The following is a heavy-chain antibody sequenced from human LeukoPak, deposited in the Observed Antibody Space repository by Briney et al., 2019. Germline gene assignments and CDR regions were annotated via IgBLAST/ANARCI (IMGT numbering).Heavy chain of an antibody. CDR1: GGTFSSYA. CDR2: IIPIFGTA. CDR3: ARDGPSYAFDI. V-gene: IGHV1-69*05. Sequence: SVTVSCKASGGTFSSYAISWVRQAPGRGLEWMGGIIPIFGTANYAQKFQGRVTITTDESTSTAYMELSSLRSEDTAVYYCARDGPSYAFDIWGQGTMVTVSS. J-gene: IGHJ3*02. D-gene: IGHD3-10*01.